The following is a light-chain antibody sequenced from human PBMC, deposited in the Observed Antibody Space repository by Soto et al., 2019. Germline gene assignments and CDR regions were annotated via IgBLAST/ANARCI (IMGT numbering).Light chain of an antibody. V-gene: IGLV2-14*01. J-gene: IGLJ2*01. CDR1: SSDFGAYKY. CDR2: EVS. Sequence: QSALTQPASVSGSPGQSITISCIGTSSDFGAYKYVSWYQHHPGKAPKLMISEVSNRPSGVSYRFSGSKSGNTASLTISGLHAEDEADYYCSSYTTSSTPVLFGGGTKVTVL. CDR3: SSYTTSSTPVL.